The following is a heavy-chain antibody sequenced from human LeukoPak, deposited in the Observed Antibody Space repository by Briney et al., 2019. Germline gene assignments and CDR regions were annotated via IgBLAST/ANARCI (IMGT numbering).Heavy chain of an antibody. CDR3: ATQLDQYSSEGPIDY. D-gene: IGHD6-19*01. CDR2: IYYSGST. CDR1: GGSISSSSYY. Sequence: PSGTLSLTCTVSGGSISSSSYYWGWIRQPPGKGLEWIGSIYYSGSTYYNPSLKSRVTISVDTSKNQFSLKLSSVTAADTAVYYCATQLDQYSSEGPIDYWGQGTLVTVSS. J-gene: IGHJ4*02. V-gene: IGHV4-39*01.